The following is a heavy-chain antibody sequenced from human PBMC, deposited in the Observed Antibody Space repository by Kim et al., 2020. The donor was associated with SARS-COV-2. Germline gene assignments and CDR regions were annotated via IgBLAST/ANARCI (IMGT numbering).Heavy chain of an antibody. CDR3: ARGGAYSYGGFDY. J-gene: IGHJ4*02. Sequence: GGSLRLSCAASGFTLSSYWMHWVRQAPGKGLVWVSRINSDGSSTSYADSVKGRFTISRDNAKNTLYLQMNSLRAEDTAVYYCARGGAYSYGGFDYWGQGTLVTVSS. V-gene: IGHV3-74*01. CDR2: INSDGSST. CDR1: GFTLSSYW. D-gene: IGHD5-18*01.